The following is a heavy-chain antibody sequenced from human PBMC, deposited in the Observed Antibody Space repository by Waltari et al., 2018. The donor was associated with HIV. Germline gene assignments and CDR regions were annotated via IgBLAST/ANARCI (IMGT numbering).Heavy chain of an antibody. V-gene: IGHV3-33*01. D-gene: IGHD6-6*01. CDR1: GFTFSSYG. CDR2: IWYDGSNK. Sequence: QVQLVESGGGVVQPGRSLRLSCAASGFTFSSYGMHWVRQAPGKGLEWVAVIWYDGSNKYYADSVKGRFTISRDNSKNTLYLQMNSLRAEDTAVYYCAGGIGARPLDYWGQGTLVTVSS. J-gene: IGHJ4*02. CDR3: AGGIGARPLDY.